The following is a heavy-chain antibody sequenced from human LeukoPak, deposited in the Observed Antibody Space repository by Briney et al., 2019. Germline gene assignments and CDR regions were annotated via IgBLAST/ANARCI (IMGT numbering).Heavy chain of an antibody. Sequence: GGSLRLSCAASGFTVSSNYMSWVRQAPGKGLEWVSVIHSGGSTYYADSVKGRFTISRDNSKNTLYLQMNSLRAEDTAVYYCARGHYDFWSGYYSDYWGQGTLVTVSS. D-gene: IGHD3-3*01. CDR1: GFTVSSNY. CDR3: ARGHYDFWSGYYSDY. J-gene: IGHJ4*02. CDR2: IHSGGST. V-gene: IGHV3-66*02.